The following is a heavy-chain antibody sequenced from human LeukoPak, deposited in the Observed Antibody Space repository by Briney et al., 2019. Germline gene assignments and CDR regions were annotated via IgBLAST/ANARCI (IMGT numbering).Heavy chain of an antibody. D-gene: IGHD3-9*01. CDR1: GGSFSGYY. J-gene: IGHJ4*02. CDR2: INHSGST. V-gene: IGHV4-34*01. Sequence: SETLSLTCAVYGGSFSGYYWSWIRQPPGKRLEWIGEINHSGSTNYNPSLKSRVTISVDTSKNQFSLKLSSVTAEDTAVYYCARWSYDITRRGYYFDYWGQGTLVTVSS. CDR3: ARWSYDITRRGYYFDY.